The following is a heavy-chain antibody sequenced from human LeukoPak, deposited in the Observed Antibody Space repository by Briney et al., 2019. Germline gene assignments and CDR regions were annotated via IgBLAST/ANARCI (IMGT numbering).Heavy chain of an antibody. CDR3: ARSIDSSSWTL. D-gene: IGHD6-13*01. CDR2: ISGSGGST. Sequence: GGSLRLSCAASGFTFSSYATSWVRQAPGKGLEWVSAISGSGGSTYYADSVKGRFTISRDNSKNTLYLQMNSLRAEDTAVYYCARSIDSSSWTLWGQGTLVTVSS. V-gene: IGHV3-23*01. CDR1: GFTFSSYA. J-gene: IGHJ4*02.